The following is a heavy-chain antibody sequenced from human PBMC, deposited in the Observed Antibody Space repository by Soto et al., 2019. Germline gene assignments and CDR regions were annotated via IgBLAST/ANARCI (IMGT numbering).Heavy chain of an antibody. CDR2: IDPSDSYT. V-gene: IGHV5-10-1*01. CDR3: ERDKGLLVSTAKLDN. J-gene: IGHJ4*02. Sequence: ESLRMSFRGSGYSFTSYWISLVRQMRGKGLEWMGRIDPSDSYTNYSPSFQGHVTISADKSISTAYMEMRSLRSDDTAVYYCERDKGLLVSTAKLDNWGQGTPVTVYS. D-gene: IGHD2-2*01. CDR1: GYSFTSYW.